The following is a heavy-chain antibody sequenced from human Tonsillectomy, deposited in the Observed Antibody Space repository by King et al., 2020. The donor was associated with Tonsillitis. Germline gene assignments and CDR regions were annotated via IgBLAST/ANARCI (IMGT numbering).Heavy chain of an antibody. Sequence: HVQLVESGGGVVQPGRSLRLSCAASGFTFSSYAMHWVHQAPGKGLEWVAVISYDGSNKYYADSVKGRFTISRDNSKNTLYLQMNSLRAEDTAVYYCARDGYSSSSALDYWGQGTLVTVSS. CDR2: ISYDGSNK. V-gene: IGHV3-30*04. D-gene: IGHD6-6*01. CDR3: ARDGYSSSSALDY. CDR1: GFTFSSYA. J-gene: IGHJ4*02.